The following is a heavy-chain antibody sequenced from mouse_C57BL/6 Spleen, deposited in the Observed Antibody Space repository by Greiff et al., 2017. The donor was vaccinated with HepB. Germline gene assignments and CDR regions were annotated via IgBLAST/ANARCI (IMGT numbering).Heavy chain of an antibody. CDR2: ISDGGSYT. J-gene: IGHJ4*01. CDR1: GFTFSSYA. CDR3: ARTYDGYYRYYAMDY. V-gene: IGHV5-4*01. D-gene: IGHD2-3*01. Sequence: EVQLQESGGGLVKPGGSLKLSCAASGFTFSSYAMSWVRQTPEKRLEWVATISDGGSYTYYPDNVKGRFTISRDNAKNNLYLQMSHLKSEDTAMYYCARTYDGYYRYYAMDYWGQGTSVTVSS.